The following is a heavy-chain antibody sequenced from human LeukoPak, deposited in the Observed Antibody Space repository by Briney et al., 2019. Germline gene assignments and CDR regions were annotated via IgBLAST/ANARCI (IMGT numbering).Heavy chain of an antibody. V-gene: IGHV1-2*02. J-gene: IGHJ6*02. Sequence: GASVRVSCKASGYTFTGYYMHWVRQAPGQGLEWMGWINPNSGGTNYAQKFQGRVTMTRDTSISTAYMELSRLRSDDTAVSYCARGDILTGYYQPPYYYYYGMDVWGQGTTVTVSS. CDR2: INPNSGGT. D-gene: IGHD3-9*01. CDR3: ARGDILTGYYQPPYYYYYGMDV. CDR1: GYTFTGYY.